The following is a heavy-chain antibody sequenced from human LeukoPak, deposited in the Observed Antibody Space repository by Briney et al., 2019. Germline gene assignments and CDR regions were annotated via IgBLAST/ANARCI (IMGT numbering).Heavy chain of an antibody. Sequence: PGGSLRLSCAASGFTFSSYSMNWVRQAPGKGLEWVSSIISSGSYIYYADSVKGRFTISRDNAKNSLYLQMNSMRAEDTAVYYCARDPPTTDYYDSSGYSDFDYWGQGTLVTVSS. J-gene: IGHJ4*02. D-gene: IGHD3-22*01. CDR3: ARDPPTTDYYDSSGYSDFDY. CDR1: GFTFSSYS. V-gene: IGHV3-21*01. CDR2: IISSGSYI.